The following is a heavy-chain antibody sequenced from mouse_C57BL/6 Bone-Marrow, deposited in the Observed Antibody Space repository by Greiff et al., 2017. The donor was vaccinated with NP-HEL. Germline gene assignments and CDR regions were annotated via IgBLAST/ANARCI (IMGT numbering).Heavy chain of an antibody. V-gene: IGHV14-4*01. CDR1: GFNIKDDY. D-gene: IGHD2-3*01. CDR2: IDPENGDT. Sequence: EVQLQESGAELVRPGASVKLSCTASGFNIKDDYMHWVKQRPEQGLEWIGWIDPENGDTEYASKFQGKATITADTSSNTAYLQLSSLTSEDTAVYYCTTPYDGPAWFAYWGQGTLVTVSA. CDR3: TTPYDGPAWFAY. J-gene: IGHJ3*01.